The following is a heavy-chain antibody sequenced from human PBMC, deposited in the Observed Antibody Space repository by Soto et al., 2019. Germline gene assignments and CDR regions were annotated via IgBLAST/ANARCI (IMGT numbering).Heavy chain of an antibody. V-gene: IGHV3-48*03. J-gene: IGHJ6*02. D-gene: IGHD3-3*01. CDR2: ISSSGSTI. CDR3: AREGRTIFGGTYYYYGMEV. Sequence: EVQLVESGGGLVQPGGSLRLSCAASGFTFSSYEMNWVRQAPGKGLEWVSYISSSGSTIYYADSVKGRFTISRDNAKNSLYLQMNSLRAEDTAVYYCAREGRTIFGGTYYYYGMEVWGQGTTVTVSS. CDR1: GFTFSSYE.